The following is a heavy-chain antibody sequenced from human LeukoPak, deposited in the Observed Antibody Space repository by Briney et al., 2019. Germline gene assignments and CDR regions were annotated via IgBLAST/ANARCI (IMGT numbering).Heavy chain of an antibody. Sequence: SETLSLTCSVSGASIRSKNYWSWIRQSPGKGLEWIGYIYNSEITLYNPTLKSRFTISADTSKNQFSLKLNSVTAADTATYYCVRDRATGRYSGMDVWGQGTTIAVSS. CDR1: GASIRSKNY. D-gene: IGHD3-9*01. J-gene: IGHJ6*02. V-gene: IGHV4-59*12. CDR3: VRDRATGRYSGMDV. CDR2: IYNSEIT.